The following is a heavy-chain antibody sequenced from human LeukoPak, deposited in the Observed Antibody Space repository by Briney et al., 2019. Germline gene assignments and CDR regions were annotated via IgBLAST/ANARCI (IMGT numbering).Heavy chain of an antibody. D-gene: IGHD2-2*01. CDR3: ASTPMPYYFDY. V-gene: IGHV3-23*01. CDR1: GFTFSSYA. Sequence: VRSLRLSCAASGFTFSSYAMSWVRQAPGKGLEWVSAVSGSGVSTYYADSVKGRFTISRDNSKNTLYLQMNSLRAEDTAVYYCASTPMPYYFDYWGQGTLVTVSS. CDR2: VSGSGVST. J-gene: IGHJ4*02.